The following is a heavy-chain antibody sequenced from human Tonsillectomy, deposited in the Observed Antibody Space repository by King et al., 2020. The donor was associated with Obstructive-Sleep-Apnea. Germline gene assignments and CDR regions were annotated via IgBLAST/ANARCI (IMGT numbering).Heavy chain of an antibody. CDR1: GGSISSYY. V-gene: IGHV4-59*01. CDR2: IYYSGST. D-gene: IGHD1-26*01. Sequence: QLQESGPGLVKPSETLSLTCTVSGGSISSYYWSWIRQPPGKGLEWIGYIYYSGSTNYNPSLKSRVTISVDTSKNQVSLKLRSVTAADTAVYYCAGDIPEYSGSYNDYWGQGTLVTVSS. J-gene: IGHJ4*02. CDR3: AGDIPEYSGSYNDY.